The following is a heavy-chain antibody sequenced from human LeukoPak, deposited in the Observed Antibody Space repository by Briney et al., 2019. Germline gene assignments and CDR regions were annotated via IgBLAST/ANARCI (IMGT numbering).Heavy chain of an antibody. J-gene: IGHJ4*02. CDR2: ISGSGGST. D-gene: IGHD3-22*01. CDR3: AKEHYDSSGYYLGVDY. Sequence: GGSLRLSCAASGFTFSSYAMSWVRQAPGKGLEWVSAISGSGGSTYYADSVKGRFTISRDNSKNTLYLQMNSLRAEDTAVYYCAKEHYDSSGYYLGVDYWGQGTLVTVSS. V-gene: IGHV3-23*01. CDR1: GFTFSSYA.